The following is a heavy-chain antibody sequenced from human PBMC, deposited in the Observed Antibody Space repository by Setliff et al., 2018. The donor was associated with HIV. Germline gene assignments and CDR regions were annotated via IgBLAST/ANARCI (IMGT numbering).Heavy chain of an antibody. Sequence: LSLTCAVYGGSLSGYYWSWVRQAPGKGLEWVAYISASGSTIYYTDSVKGRFTISRDNAKNTLYLQMNGLRAEDTAVYYCVRGIVGASVFNYWGQGTRVTVSS. CDR1: GGSLSGYY. D-gene: IGHD1-26*01. J-gene: IGHJ4*02. V-gene: IGHV3-11*04. CDR3: VRGIVGASVFNY. CDR2: ISASGSTI.